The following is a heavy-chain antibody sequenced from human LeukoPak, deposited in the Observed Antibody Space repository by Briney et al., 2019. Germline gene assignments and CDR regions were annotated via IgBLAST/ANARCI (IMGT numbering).Heavy chain of an antibody. CDR2: INPSGGST. J-gene: IGHJ3*02. CDR1: GYTFTSYY. D-gene: IGHD3-22*01. V-gene: IGHV1-46*01. CDR3: AREGSDYYDSSGYYLMLADAFDI. Sequence: ASVKVSCKASGYTFTSYYMHWVRQAPGQGLEWMGLINPSGGSTSYAQKFQGRVTMTRDTSTSTVYMELSSLRSEDTAVYYCAREGSDYYDSSGYYLMLADAFDIWGQGTMVTVSS.